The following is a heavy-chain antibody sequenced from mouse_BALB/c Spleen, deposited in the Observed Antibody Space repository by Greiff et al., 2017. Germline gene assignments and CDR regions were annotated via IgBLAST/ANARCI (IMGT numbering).Heavy chain of an antibody. D-gene: IGHD2-4*01. CDR2: ISSGGST. CDR1: GFTFSSYA. J-gene: IGHJ4*01. Sequence: EVQLVESGGGLVKPGGSLKLSCAASGFTFSSYAMSWVRQTPEKRLEWVASISSGGSTYYPDSVKGRFTISRDNARNILYLQMSSLRSEDTAMYYCARENDYDGGSYYYAMDYWGQGTSVTVSA. CDR3: ARENDYDGGSYYYAMDY. V-gene: IGHV5-6-5*01.